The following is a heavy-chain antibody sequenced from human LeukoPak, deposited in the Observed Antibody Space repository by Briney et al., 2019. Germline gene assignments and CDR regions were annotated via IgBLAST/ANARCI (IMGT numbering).Heavy chain of an antibody. CDR1: GFTFSSYW. CDR2: IKQDGSEK. Sequence: GGSLRLSRAASGFTFSSYWMSWVRQAPGKGLEWVANIKQDGSEKYYVDSVKGRFTISRDNTKNSLYLQMNTLRAEDTAVYYCARDRRWTTTTVTYFDYWGQGTLVTVSS. D-gene: IGHD4-17*01. J-gene: IGHJ4*02. V-gene: IGHV3-7*01. CDR3: ARDRRWTTTTVTYFDY.